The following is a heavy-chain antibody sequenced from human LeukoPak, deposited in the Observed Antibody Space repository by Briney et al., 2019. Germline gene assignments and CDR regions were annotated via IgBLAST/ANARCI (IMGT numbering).Heavy chain of an antibody. CDR1: GFTFSSYS. D-gene: IGHD1-26*01. J-gene: IGHJ5*02. Sequence: PGGSLRLSCAASGFTFSSYSMNWVRQAPGKGLEWVSSISSSSSYIYYADSVKGRFTISRDNAKDSLYLQMNSLRAEDTAVYYCASGDSVYSGSYNWFDPWGQGTLVTVSS. CDR2: ISSSSSYI. CDR3: ASGDSVYSGSYNWFDP. V-gene: IGHV3-21*01.